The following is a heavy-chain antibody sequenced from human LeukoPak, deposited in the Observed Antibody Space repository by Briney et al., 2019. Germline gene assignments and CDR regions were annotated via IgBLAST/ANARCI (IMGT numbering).Heavy chain of an antibody. CDR3: AGGAYGSGWEAFDI. J-gene: IGHJ3*02. CDR1: GYTFTGYY. Sequence: ASVKVSCKASGYTFTGYYMHWVRQAPGQGLEWIGWINPNSGGTNYEQNFQGRVTMTRDTSISTAYMELSRLRSDDTAVYYCAGGAYGSGWEAFDIWGQGTMVTVSS. CDR2: INPNSGGT. D-gene: IGHD3-10*01. V-gene: IGHV1-2*02.